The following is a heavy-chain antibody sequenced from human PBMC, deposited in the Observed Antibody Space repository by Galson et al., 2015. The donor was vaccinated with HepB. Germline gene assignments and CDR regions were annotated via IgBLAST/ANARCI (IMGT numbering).Heavy chain of an antibody. CDR1: GFTFDDYG. Sequence: SLRLSCAASGFTFDDYGMSWVRQAPGKGLEWVANIKQDGSEKYYVDSVKGRFTISRDNAKNSLYLQMNSLRAEDTAVYYCARDLLPGIAVNWFDPWGQGTLVTVSS. V-gene: IGHV3-7*03. CDR2: IKQDGSEK. D-gene: IGHD6-19*01. CDR3: ARDLLPGIAVNWFDP. J-gene: IGHJ5*02.